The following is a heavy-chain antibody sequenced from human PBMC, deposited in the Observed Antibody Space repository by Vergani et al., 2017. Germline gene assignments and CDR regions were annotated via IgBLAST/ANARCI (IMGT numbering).Heavy chain of an antibody. CDR1: GYTFSDHH. CDR3: ARLARVVVPAARPLDL. D-gene: IGHD2-2*01. Sequence: QVQLVQSGAEVKKPGASVKVSCKASGYTFSDHHLHWVRQAPGHGLEWVGWININSGATKLAQKFQGRVTMGTDTSISTGYMELSSLRSDDTAVYYCARLARVVVPAARPLDLWGQGTLITGSS. V-gene: IGHV1-2*02. CDR2: ININSGAT. J-gene: IGHJ4*02.